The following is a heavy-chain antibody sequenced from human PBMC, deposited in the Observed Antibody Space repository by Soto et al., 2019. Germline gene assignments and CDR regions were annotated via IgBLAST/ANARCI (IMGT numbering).Heavy chain of an antibody. CDR3: ARGYCSGGSCYPGEYYGMDV. CDR1: GGSISSYY. Sequence: KTSETLSLTCTVSGGSISSYYWSWIRQPPGKGLEWIGYIYYSGSTNYNPSLKSRVTISVDTSKNQFSLKLSSVTAADTAVYYCARGYCSGGSCYPGEYYGMDVWGQGTTVTVS. J-gene: IGHJ6*02. V-gene: IGHV4-59*01. D-gene: IGHD2-15*01. CDR2: IYYSGST.